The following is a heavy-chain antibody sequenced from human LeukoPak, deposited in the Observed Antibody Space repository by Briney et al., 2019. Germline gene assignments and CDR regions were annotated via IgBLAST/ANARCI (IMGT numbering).Heavy chain of an antibody. CDR1: GFRVNSDD. Sequence: GGSLRLSCAASGFRVNSDDINWVRQAPGKGLEWVSSISGDDERRFYADSVKGRFAISKDNSQNTVYLQLNSLRVEDTAVYYCADLGTSDCGQGTLVTVSS. V-gene: IGHV3-23*01. CDR3: ADLGTSD. J-gene: IGHJ4*02. D-gene: IGHD1-7*01. CDR2: ISGDDERR.